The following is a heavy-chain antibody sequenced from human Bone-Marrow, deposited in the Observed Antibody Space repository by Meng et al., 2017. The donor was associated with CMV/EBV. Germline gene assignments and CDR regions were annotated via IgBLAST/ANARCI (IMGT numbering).Heavy chain of an antibody. CDR1: GGSVSSGSYY. CDR2: IYYSGST. D-gene: IGHD3-3*01. Sequence: SETLSLTCTVSGGSVSSGSYYWSWIRQPPGKGLEWIGYIYYSGSTNYNPSLKSRVTISVDTSKNQFSLKLSSVTAADTAVYYCARGTYDFWSGYGYYYYYGMDVWGQGTTVTVSS. V-gene: IGHV4-61*01. CDR3: ARGTYDFWSGYGYYYYYGMDV. J-gene: IGHJ6*02.